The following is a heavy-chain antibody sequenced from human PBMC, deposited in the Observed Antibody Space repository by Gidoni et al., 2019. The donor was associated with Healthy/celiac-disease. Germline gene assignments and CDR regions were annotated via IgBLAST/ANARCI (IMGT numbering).Heavy chain of an antibody. CDR2: ISWNGGSV. CDR1: GFTFDDYA. V-gene: IGHV3-9*01. CDR3: AKSMSTFLAYGMDV. J-gene: IGHJ6*01. Sequence: EVQVVESGGGLVQPGRSLRLSCAASGFTFDDYATHWVRQAPGKGLEGVSGISWNGGSVGSADSVKGRFTISRDNAKNSLYLQMNSLRAEDTALYYCAKSMSTFLAYGMDVWGQGTTVTVSS. D-gene: IGHD3-3*01.